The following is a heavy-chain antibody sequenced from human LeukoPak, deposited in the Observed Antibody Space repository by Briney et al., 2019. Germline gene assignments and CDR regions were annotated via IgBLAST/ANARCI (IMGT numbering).Heavy chain of an antibody. CDR3: ARALSSGLDY. CDR1: GSTFSSYW. V-gene: IGHV3-7*05. CDR2: IKQDGSEK. D-gene: IGHD6-19*01. J-gene: IGHJ4*02. Sequence: PGGSLRLSCAASGSTFSSYWMTWVRQAPGKGLEWVANIKQDGSEKYFVDSVKGRFTISRDNAKNSLLLQMDSLRAEDTAVYYCARALSSGLDYWGQGTLVTVSS.